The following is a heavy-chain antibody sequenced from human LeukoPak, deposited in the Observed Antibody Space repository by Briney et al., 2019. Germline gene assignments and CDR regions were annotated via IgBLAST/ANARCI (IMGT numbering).Heavy chain of an antibody. J-gene: IGHJ4*02. CDR1: GGSFSGYY. D-gene: IGHD3-10*01. Sequence: SETLSLTCAVYGGSFSGYYWSWIRQPPGKGLEWIGSIYYSGSTYYNPSLKSRVTISVDTSKNQFSLKLSSVTAADTAVYYCARDRGYYGSGSPSYYFDYWGQGTLVTVSS. CDR2: IYYSGST. V-gene: IGHV4-34*01. CDR3: ARDRGYYGSGSPSYYFDY.